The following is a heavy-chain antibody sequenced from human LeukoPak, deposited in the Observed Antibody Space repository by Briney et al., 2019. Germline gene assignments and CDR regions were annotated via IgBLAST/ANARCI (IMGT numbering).Heavy chain of an antibody. CDR3: ATSRNLFGELFNGVDV. J-gene: IGHJ6*02. CDR1: GYTLTELS. Sequence: ASVKVSCKVSGYTLTELSMHWVRQAPGKGLEWMGGFDPEDGEAIYAQKFQGRVTTTEDTATDTAYMELHSLRPEDTAIYYCATSRNLFGELFNGVDVWGQGTTVTVSS. CDR2: FDPEDGEA. V-gene: IGHV1-24*01. D-gene: IGHD3-10*01.